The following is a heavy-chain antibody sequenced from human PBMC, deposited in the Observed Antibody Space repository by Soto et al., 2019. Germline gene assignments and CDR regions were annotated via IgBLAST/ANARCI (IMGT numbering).Heavy chain of an antibody. J-gene: IGHJ6*02. Sequence: GGSPRLSCAASRFIFSTYAMHWVRQAPGKGPEWVAVISHDGSNKYHTDSVRGRFTISRDNSENTVYLQMNSLRVEDTAVYYCAREKVGAGMGWDYKSYGMDVWGQG. CDR3: AREKVGAGMGWDYKSYGMDV. D-gene: IGHD5-18*01. CDR1: RFIFSTYA. CDR2: ISHDGSNK. V-gene: IGHV3-30-3*01.